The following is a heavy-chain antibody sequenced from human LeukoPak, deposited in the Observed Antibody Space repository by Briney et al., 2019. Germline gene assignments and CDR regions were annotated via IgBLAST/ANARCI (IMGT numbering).Heavy chain of an antibody. V-gene: IGHV3-30*04. CDR1: GFTFSSYA. CDR3: ARDGHVLRYFDWFSGTICPLYYFDY. Sequence: GGSLRLSCAASGFTFSSYAMHWVRQAPGEGLEWVAVISYDGSNKYYADSVKGRFTISRDNSKNTLYLQMNSLRAEDTAVYYCARDGHVLRYFDWFSGTICPLYYFDYWGQGTLVTVSS. D-gene: IGHD3-9*01. CDR2: ISYDGSNK. J-gene: IGHJ4*02.